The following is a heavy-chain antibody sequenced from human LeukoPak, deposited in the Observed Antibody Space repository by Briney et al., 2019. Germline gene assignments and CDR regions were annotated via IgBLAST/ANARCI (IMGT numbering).Heavy chain of an antibody. D-gene: IGHD3-22*01. Sequence: GGSLRLSCAASGFTFSSYWMSWVRQAPGKGLAWVADIKQDGSEKYYVDSVKGRFTISRDNAKNSLYLQMNSLRAEDTAVYYCARDSSGSFDYWGQGTLVTVPS. V-gene: IGHV3-7*01. J-gene: IGHJ4*02. CDR3: ARDSSGSFDY. CDR2: IKQDGSEK. CDR1: GFTFSSYW.